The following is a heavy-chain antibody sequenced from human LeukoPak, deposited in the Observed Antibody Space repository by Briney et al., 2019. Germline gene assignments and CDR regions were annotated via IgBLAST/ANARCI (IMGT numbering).Heavy chain of an antibody. V-gene: IGHV1-18*01. J-gene: IGHJ3*02. D-gene: IGHD3-16*01. CDR2: ISAYNGNT. CDR1: GYTFTSYG. Sequence: ASVKVSCKASGYTFTSYGISWVRQAPGQGLEWMGWISAYNGNTNYAQKLQGRVTMTTDTSTSTAYMELRSLRSDDTAVYYCARDLRGLGLGDAFDIWGQGTMVTVSS. CDR3: ARDLRGLGLGDAFDI.